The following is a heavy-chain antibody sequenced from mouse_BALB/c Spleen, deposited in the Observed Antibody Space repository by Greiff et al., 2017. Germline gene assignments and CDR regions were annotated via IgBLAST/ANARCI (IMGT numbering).Heavy chain of an antibody. CDR2: INPGSGGT. D-gene: IGHD2-3*01. CDR1: GYAFTNYL. V-gene: IGHV1-54*01. J-gene: IGHJ3*01. CDR3: AREEGDGYCKAWFAY. Sequence: VKLQESGAELVRPGTSVKVSCKASGYAFTNYLIEWVKQRPGQGLEWIGVINPGSGGTNYNEKFKGKATLTADKSSSTAYMQLSSLTSDDSAVYFCAREEGDGYCKAWFAYWGQGTLVTVSA.